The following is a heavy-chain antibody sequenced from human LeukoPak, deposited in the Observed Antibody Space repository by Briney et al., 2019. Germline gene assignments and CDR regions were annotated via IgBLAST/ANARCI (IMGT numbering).Heavy chain of an antibody. Sequence: PSETLSLTCTVSGGSISSSSYYWGWIRQPPGKGLEWIGSIYHSGSTYYNPSLKSRVTISVDTSKNQFSLKLSSVTAADTAVYYCARIRGYYYGSGSYYYFDYWGQGTLVTVSS. CDR1: GGSISSSSYY. D-gene: IGHD3-10*01. J-gene: IGHJ4*02. CDR2: IYHSGST. CDR3: ARIRGYYYGSGSYYYFDY. V-gene: IGHV4-39*07.